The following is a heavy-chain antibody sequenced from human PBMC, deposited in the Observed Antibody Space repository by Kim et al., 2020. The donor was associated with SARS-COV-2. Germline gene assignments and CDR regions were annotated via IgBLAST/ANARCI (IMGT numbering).Heavy chain of an antibody. CDR3: AREGGVYYGSGSYAYYGMDV. J-gene: IGHJ6*02. D-gene: IGHD3-10*01. CDR2: IKQDGSEK. CDR1: GFTFSSYW. V-gene: IGHV3-7*03. Sequence: GGSLRLSCAASGFTFSSYWMSWVRQAPGKGLEWVANIKQDGSEKYYVDSVKGRFTISRDNAKNSLYLQMNSLRAEDTAVYYCAREGGVYYGSGSYAYYGMDVWGQGTTVTVSS.